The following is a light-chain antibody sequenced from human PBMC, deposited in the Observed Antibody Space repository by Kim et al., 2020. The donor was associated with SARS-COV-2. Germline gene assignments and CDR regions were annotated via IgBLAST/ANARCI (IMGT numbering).Light chain of an antibody. CDR3: QQRSNWPLT. J-gene: IGKJ3*01. CDR1: QSVSSY. Sequence: LSPGERATLSCRASQSVSSYLAWYQQKPGQAPRLLIYAASYRATGIPVRFSASGFGTDFTLTISSLEPEDFAVYYCQQRSNWPLTFGPGTKVDIK. V-gene: IGKV3-11*01. CDR2: AAS.